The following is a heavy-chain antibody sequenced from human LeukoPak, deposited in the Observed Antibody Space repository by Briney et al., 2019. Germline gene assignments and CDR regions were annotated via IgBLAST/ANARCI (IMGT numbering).Heavy chain of an antibody. J-gene: IGHJ4*02. V-gene: IGHV5-51*01. CDR2: IYPGDSDT. CDR3: ARHLYYGSESIIGY. CDR1: GSSFTSYW. Sequence: GASLQISCKGSGSSFTSYWIGWVRQLPGKGLEWMGIIYPGDSDTRYSPSFQGQVTISADKSISTAYLQWSSLKASDTAMYYCARHLYYGSESIIGYWGQGTLVTVSS. D-gene: IGHD3-10*01.